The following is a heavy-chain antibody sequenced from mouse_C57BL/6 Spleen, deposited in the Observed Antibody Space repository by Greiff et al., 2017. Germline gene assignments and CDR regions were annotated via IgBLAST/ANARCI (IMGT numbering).Heavy chain of an antibody. J-gene: IGHJ3*01. Sequence: VQGVESGPELVKPGASVKISCKASGYAFSSSWMNWVKQRPGKGLEWIGRIYPGDGDSNYNGKFKGKATLTADKSSSTAYMQLSSLTSEDSAVYFCARSYDYSFAYWGQGTLVTVSA. CDR3: ARSYDYSFAY. CDR2: IYPGDGDS. D-gene: IGHD2-4*01. CDR1: GYAFSSSW. V-gene: IGHV1-82*01.